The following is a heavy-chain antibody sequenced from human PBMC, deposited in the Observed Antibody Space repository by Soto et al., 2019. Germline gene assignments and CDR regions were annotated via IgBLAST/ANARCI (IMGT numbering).Heavy chain of an antibody. J-gene: IGHJ6*02. D-gene: IGHD6-6*01. Sequence: QVQLQQWGAGLLKPSETLSLTCAVYGGSFSGYYWSWIRQPPGKGLEWIGEINHSGSTNYNPSLKSRVTISVATSTNQFSLKLSSVTAADTAVYSCASLRAAPRRYYYYGMDVWGQGTTVTVSS. CDR3: ASLRAAPRRYYYYGMDV. CDR2: INHSGST. CDR1: GGSFSGYY. V-gene: IGHV4-34*01.